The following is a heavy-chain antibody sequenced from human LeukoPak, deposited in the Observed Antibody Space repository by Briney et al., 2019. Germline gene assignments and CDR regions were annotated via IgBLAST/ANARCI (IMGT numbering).Heavy chain of an antibody. J-gene: IGHJ6*04. CDR2: ISGSGGST. CDR1: GFTFSSYG. Sequence: QAGGSLRLSCAASGFTFSSYGMSWVRQAPGKGLEWVSVISGSGGSTYYADSVKGRFTISRDNSKNTVYLQMNSLRAEDTAVYYCAKVGGIVVVPAAIPRMGLFNVRGKGTTVTISS. V-gene: IGHV3-23*01. CDR3: AKVGGIVVVPAAIPRMGLFNV. D-gene: IGHD2-2*01.